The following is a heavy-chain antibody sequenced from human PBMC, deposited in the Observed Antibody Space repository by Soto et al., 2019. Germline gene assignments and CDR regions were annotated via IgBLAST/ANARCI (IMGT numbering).Heavy chain of an antibody. CDR3: ARGATIERGERDFDY. J-gene: IGHJ4*02. V-gene: IGHV3-30*19. CDR2: ISYDGSHK. Sequence: QVQLVESGAGVVQPGRSLRLSCAASGFSFSDYGMHWVRQAPGKGLEWVAAISYDGSHKYHADSVKDRFTISRDNYKNTQYLQLDSLRAEETAVYYCARGATIERGERDFDYWGQGALVTVSS. D-gene: IGHD4-17*01. CDR1: GFSFSDYG.